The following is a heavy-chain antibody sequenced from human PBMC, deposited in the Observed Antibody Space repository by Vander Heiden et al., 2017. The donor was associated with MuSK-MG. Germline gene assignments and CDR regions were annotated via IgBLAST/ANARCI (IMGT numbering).Heavy chain of an antibody. CDR2: ISRSGSTI. CDR1: AFTFGSDE. CDR3: ARDLTTDSSGYEKFDY. V-gene: IGHV3-48*03. D-gene: IGHD3-22*01. Sequence: EVQLVESGGGLVQPGGSLRRSCAASAFTFGSDEMNWVRQAPGKGLEWVSYISRSGSTIDYADSVKGRFTISRDNAKNSLYLQMNSLRAEDTAVYYCARDLTTDSSGYEKFDYWGQGTLVTVSS. J-gene: IGHJ4*02.